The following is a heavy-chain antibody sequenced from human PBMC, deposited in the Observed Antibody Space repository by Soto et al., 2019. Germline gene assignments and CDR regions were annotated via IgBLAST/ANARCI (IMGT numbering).Heavy chain of an antibody. CDR2: IYYSRST. CDR1: GDSISSSSYY. J-gene: IGHJ3*02. V-gene: IGHV4-39*01. Sequence: PSETLSLTCTVSGDSISSSSYYWGWIRQPPGKGLEWIGTIYYSRSTYYNPSLKSRVTFSVDTCKNQFSLRLTSVTAADTAVYYCARRVQLERRGDAFDIWGQGTMVTVSS. D-gene: IGHD1-1*01. CDR3: ARRVQLERRGDAFDI.